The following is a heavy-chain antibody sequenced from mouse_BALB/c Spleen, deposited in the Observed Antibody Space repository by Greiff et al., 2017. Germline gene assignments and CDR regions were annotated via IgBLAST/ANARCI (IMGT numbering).Heavy chain of an antibody. Sequence: VKLQESGPGLVAPSQSLSITCTVSGFSLTSYGVHWVRQPPGKGLEWLGVIWAGGSTNYNSALMSRLSISKDNSKSQVFLKMNSLQTDDTAMYYCARELLPGTGYAMDYWGQGTSVTVSS. CDR3: ARELLPGTGYAMDY. CDR2: IWAGGST. D-gene: IGHD3-3*01. V-gene: IGHV2-9*02. CDR1: GFSLTSYG. J-gene: IGHJ4*01.